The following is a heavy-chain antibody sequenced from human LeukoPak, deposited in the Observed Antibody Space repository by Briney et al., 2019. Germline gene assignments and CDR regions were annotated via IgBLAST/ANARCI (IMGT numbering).Heavy chain of an antibody. V-gene: IGHV3-30-3*01. CDR2: ISYDGSNK. CDR3: ARDQWSGSYYGLNPFDL. D-gene: IGHD1-26*01. Sequence: GRSLRLSCAASGFTFSSYAMHWARQAPGKGLEWVAVISYDGSNKYHADSVKGRFTISRDNSKNTLYLQMNSLRAEDTAVYYCARDQWSGSYYGLNPFDLWGRGNLVTVSS. J-gene: IGHJ2*01. CDR1: GFTFSSYA.